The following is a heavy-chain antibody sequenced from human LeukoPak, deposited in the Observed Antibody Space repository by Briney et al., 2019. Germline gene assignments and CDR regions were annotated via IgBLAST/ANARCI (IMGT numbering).Heavy chain of an antibody. D-gene: IGHD3-22*01. CDR2: IYYSGST. J-gene: IGHJ4*02. Sequence: SETLSLTCTVSGGSISSSSYYWGWIRQPPGKGLEWIGSIYYSGSTYYNPSLKSRVTISVDTSKNQFSLKLSSVTATDTSVYYCARDETWLSFDYWGQGTLVTVSS. CDR3: ARDETWLSFDY. V-gene: IGHV4-39*01. CDR1: GGSISSSSYY.